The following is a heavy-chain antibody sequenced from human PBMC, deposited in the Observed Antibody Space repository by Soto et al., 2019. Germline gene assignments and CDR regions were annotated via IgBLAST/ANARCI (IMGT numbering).Heavy chain of an antibody. J-gene: IGHJ3*02. V-gene: IGHV4-59*01. D-gene: IGHD3-22*01. CDR2: IYYSAST. CDR3: AGVSYYDSSGYYYFGAFDI. CDR1: GGSISSYY. Sequence: PSETLSLTCTVSGGSISSYYWSWIRQPPGKGLEWIGYIYYSASTNYNPSLKSRVTISVDTSKHQFSLKLSSVTAADTAVYYCAGVSYYDSSGYYYFGAFDIWGQGTMVTVSS.